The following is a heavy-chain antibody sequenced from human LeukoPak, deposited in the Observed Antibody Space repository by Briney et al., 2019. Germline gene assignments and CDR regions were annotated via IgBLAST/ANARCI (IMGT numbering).Heavy chain of an antibody. CDR3: ARDLETNFTYYDFWSGYYKGGGAYYYMDV. Sequence: SETLSLTCTVSGGSISSGSYYWSWIRQPAGKGLEWIGRIYTSGSTNYNPSLKSRVTISVDTSKNQFSLKLSSVTAADTAVYYCARDLETNFTYYDFWSGYYKGGGAYYYMDVWGKGTTVTVSS. CDR1: GGSISSGSYY. V-gene: IGHV4-61*02. D-gene: IGHD3-3*01. J-gene: IGHJ6*03. CDR2: IYTSGST.